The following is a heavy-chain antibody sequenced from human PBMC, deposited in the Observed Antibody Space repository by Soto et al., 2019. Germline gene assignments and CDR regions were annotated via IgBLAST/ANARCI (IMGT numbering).Heavy chain of an antibody. J-gene: IGHJ4*02. CDR1: GYMFTTYG. Sequence: QVQLVQSGGEVKKPGASVEVSCRTSGYMFTTYGISWVRQAPGQGLEWMAWISAYNANNKYAQKFQARVTMPTDTSASTLSMQLRDLTFGHTGTYFCARTGGGMAGRPLEYCRQGTLVKVSS. D-gene: IGHD6-19*01. CDR3: ARTGGGMAGRPLEY. CDR2: ISAYNANN. V-gene: IGHV1-18*04.